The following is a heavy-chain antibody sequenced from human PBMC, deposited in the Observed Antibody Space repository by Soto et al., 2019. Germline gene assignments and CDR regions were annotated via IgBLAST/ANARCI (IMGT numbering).Heavy chain of an antibody. CDR3: AREVAADCTFREDVFDI. Sequence: QVHLVQSGAEVKKPGSSVKVSCKASGGTFSNHAINWVRQAPGQGLEWMGRLIPIFTTTNYAQNFQGRVTITADESTISACMELSSLKHDDPAVYECAREVAADCTFREDVFDIWGQGTLVTVSS. D-gene: IGHD6-13*01. J-gene: IGHJ3*02. CDR1: GGTFSNHA. CDR2: LIPIFTTT. V-gene: IGHV1-69*12.